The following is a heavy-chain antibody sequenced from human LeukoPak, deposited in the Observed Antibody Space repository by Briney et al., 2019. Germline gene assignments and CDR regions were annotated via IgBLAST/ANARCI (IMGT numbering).Heavy chain of an antibody. CDR3: AKDPAHYRVWDDDVSTVLSY. V-gene: IGHV3-74*01. J-gene: IGHJ4*02. CDR1: GFTFSSYW. CDR2: INGDGGRT. D-gene: IGHD2-2*01. Sequence: PGGSLRLSCAASGFTFSSYWMHWVRQAPGKGLVWVSCINGDGGRTNYADSVKGRFTISRDNSKNTLYLQMNSLRAADTAVYYCAKDPAHYRVWDDDVSTVLSYWGQGTLVTVSS.